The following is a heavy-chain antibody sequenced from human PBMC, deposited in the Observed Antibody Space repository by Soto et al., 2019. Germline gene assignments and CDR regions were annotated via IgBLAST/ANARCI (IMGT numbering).Heavy chain of an antibody. V-gene: IGHV4-30-2*01. CDR3: VRSSIEPRIVMYPFDY. Sequence: SETLSLTCAVSGGSISSGGYSWSWIRQPPGKGLEWIGYIYHSGSTYYNPSLKSRVTISVDRSKNQFSLKLSSVTAADTAVYICVRSSIEPRIVMYPFDYWGLGALDTVS. CDR2: IYHSGST. CDR1: GGSISSGGYS. J-gene: IGHJ4*01. D-gene: IGHD6-6*01.